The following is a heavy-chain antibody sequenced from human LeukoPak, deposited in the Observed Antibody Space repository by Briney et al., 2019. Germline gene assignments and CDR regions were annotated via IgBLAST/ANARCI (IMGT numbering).Heavy chain of an antibody. CDR3: ARRSGSYYDPQLFYYYYYMDV. V-gene: IGHV1-18*01. CDR2: ISAYNGNT. J-gene: IGHJ6*03. Sequence: GASVKVSCKASGYTFTSYGISWVRQAPGQGLEWMGWISAYNGNTSYAQKLQGRVTMTTDTSTSTAYMELRSLRSDDTAVYYCARRSGSYYDPQLFYYYYYMDVWGKGTTVTVSS. D-gene: IGHD1-26*01. CDR1: GYTFTSYG.